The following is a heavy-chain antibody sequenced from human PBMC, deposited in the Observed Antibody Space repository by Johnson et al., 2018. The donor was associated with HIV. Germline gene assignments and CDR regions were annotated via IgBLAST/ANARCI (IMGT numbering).Heavy chain of an antibody. Sequence: QVQLVESGGGVVQPGRSLRLSCAASGFTFRSYAMHWVRQAPGKGLEWVAVISYDGSNKYHADSVKVRFTISRDNSKSTLYLQMNSLRAEDTAVYYCARDGDEFGDGYNPTEIWGQGTMVTVSS. D-gene: IGHD5-24*01. J-gene: IGHJ3*02. CDR2: ISYDGSNK. CDR3: ARDGDEFGDGYNPTEI. CDR1: GFTFRSYA. V-gene: IGHV3-30-3*01.